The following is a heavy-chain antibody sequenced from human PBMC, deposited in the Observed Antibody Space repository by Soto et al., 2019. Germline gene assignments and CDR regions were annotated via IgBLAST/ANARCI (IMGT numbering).Heavy chain of an antibody. CDR3: TRPLRATAGTTFYY. Sequence: ASVKVSCKASGYRNIVFFIRCVLQAHGQGLEWMGWINPYTGETNYAQKFQGRVIMTSAAAISTAYMELNSLISDDTAVYYCTRPLRATAGTTFYYWGQRSLVTVSS. J-gene: IGHJ4*01. CDR1: GYRNIVFF. CDR2: INPYTGET. V-gene: IGHV1-2*02. D-gene: IGHD1-1*01.